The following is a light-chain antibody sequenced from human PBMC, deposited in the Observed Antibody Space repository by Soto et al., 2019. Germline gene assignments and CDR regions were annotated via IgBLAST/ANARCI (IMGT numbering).Light chain of an antibody. J-gene: IGKJ2*01. CDR3: QQYGGVPYT. V-gene: IGKV3-20*01. Sequence: EIVLTQSPGTLSLSPGQRATLSCRASESISRDYLAWYQQRLGQAPRLLIYGASSGATGIPARFSGSGSGTDFTLTISRLEPEDFAIYYCQQYGGVPYTFGQGTKLEIK. CDR1: ESISRDY. CDR2: GAS.